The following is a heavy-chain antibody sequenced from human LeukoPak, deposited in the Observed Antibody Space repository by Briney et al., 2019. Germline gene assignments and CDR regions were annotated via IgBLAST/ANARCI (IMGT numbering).Heavy chain of an antibody. Sequence: PGGSLRLSCAASGFTFSDYYMSWIRQAPGKGLEWVSYISSSGSTIYYADSVKGRFTISRDNAKNSPYLQMNSLRAEDTAVYYCARDFHYDSSPFDYWGQGTLVTVSS. D-gene: IGHD3-22*01. CDR3: ARDFHYDSSPFDY. V-gene: IGHV3-11*01. J-gene: IGHJ4*02. CDR2: ISSSGSTI. CDR1: GFTFSDYY.